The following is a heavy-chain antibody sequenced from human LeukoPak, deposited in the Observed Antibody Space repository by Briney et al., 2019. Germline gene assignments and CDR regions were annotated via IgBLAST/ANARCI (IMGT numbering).Heavy chain of an antibody. J-gene: IGHJ4*02. CDR2: ISEGGGRT. D-gene: IGHD6-13*01. CDR1: GFTFRTYA. CDR3: TKNQILDDTGSWYAY. Sequence: GGSLRLSCGASGFTFRTYAMSWVRQAPGKGLEWVSGISEGGGRTFYAESVKGRFTVSRDNSKNTLYLRMSSLRAEDTAIYYCTKNQILDDTGSWYAYWGQGTLVTVSS. V-gene: IGHV3-23*01.